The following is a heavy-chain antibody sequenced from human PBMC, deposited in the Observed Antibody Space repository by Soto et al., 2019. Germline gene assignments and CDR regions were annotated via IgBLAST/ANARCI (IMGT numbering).Heavy chain of an antibody. V-gene: IGHV3-23*01. CDR3: AKDRLAGNFDY. CDR1: GFTFNNYA. CDR2: ISATGGST. Sequence: PGGSLRLSCAASGFTFNNYAMNWVRQAPGKGLEWVATISATGGSTYYADSVKGRFTISRDNSKNTLYLQMNGLRVEDTAVYYCAKDRLAGNFDYCGQGTQVTGSS. J-gene: IGHJ4*02.